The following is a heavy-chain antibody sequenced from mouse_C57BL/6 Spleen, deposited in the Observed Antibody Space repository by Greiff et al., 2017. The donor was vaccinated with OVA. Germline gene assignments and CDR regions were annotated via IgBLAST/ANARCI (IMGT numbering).Heavy chain of an antibody. J-gene: IGHJ4*01. V-gene: IGHV1-50*01. D-gene: IGHD2-4*01. CDR1: GYTFTSYW. CDR2: IDPSDSYT. Sequence: QVHVKQPGAELVKPGASVNLSCKASGYTFTSYWMQWVKQRPGQGLEWIGEIDPSDSYTNYNQKFKGKATLTVDTSSSTAYMQLSSLTSEDSAVYYCARGIYDYPYYYAMDYWGQGTSVTVSS. CDR3: ARGIYDYPYYYAMDY.